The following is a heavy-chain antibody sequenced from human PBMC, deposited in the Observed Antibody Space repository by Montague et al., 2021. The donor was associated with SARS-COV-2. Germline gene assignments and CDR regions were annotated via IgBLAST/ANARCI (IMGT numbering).Heavy chain of an antibody. D-gene: IGHD3-16*02. CDR2: IKQVGSEK. V-gene: IGHV3-7*03. Sequence: SLRLSCAASGFTFSSYWMSWVLQAPGKGLEWVLHIKQVGSEKYYVDSVKGRFTISRDNAKNSLYLQMNSLRAEDTAVYYCARDLSDYYGMDVWGQGTTVSVSS. CDR3: ARDLSDYYGMDV. J-gene: IGHJ6*02. CDR1: GFTFSSYW.